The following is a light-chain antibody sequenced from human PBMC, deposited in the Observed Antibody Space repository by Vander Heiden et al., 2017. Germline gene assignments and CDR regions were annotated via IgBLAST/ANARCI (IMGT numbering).Light chain of an antibody. V-gene: IGKV3-15*01. CDR2: GAS. Sequence: ERVMTQSPATLSVSPGERATLSCRASQSVSSNLAWYQQKPGQTPRLLIYGASTRATGIPDRFSGSGSGTEFTLTIGSLQSEDFAVYYCQQYNNWPLTFGGGTKVEIK. J-gene: IGKJ4*01. CDR1: QSVSSN. CDR3: QQYNNWPLT.